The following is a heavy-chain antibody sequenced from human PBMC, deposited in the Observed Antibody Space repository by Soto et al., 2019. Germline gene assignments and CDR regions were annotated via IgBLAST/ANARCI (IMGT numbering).Heavy chain of an antibody. V-gene: IGHV4-59*01. Sequence: QVQLQESGPGLVKPSETLSLTCTVSGGSISSYYWSWIRQPPGKGLEWIGYIYYSGSTNYNPSLKTRVTRSGDTSKTQFPLKLSSVSAADTAVYYCAREGYSSSRYAWGAFDLWGQGTMVTVSS. D-gene: IGHD6-13*01. CDR2: IYYSGST. CDR1: GGSISSYY. J-gene: IGHJ3*01. CDR3: AREGYSSSRYAWGAFDL.